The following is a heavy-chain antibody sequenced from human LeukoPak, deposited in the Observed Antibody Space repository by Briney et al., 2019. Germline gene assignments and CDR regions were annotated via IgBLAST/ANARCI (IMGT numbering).Heavy chain of an antibody. D-gene: IGHD6-6*01. Sequence: PSETLSLTCTVSGGSISSGTYYWGWIRQPPGKGLEWIGSIYHSGSTYYNPSLKSRVTISVDTSKNQFSLRLSSLTAADTALYYCAREALEGSSYLIDYWGQGTLVTVSS. CDR2: IYHSGST. J-gene: IGHJ4*02. CDR3: AREALEGSSYLIDY. CDR1: GGSISSGTYY. V-gene: IGHV4-39*07.